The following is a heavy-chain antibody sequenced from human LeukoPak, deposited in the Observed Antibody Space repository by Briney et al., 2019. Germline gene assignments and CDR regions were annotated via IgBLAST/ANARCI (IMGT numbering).Heavy chain of an antibody. CDR2: LYSGGST. J-gene: IGHJ5*02. D-gene: IGHD1-7*01. Sequence: GGSLRLSCAASGFSVSSNYMSWVRQAPGKGLEWVSVLYSGGSTYYADSVKGRFTISRDNSKNTLFLQMNSLRAEDTAVYYSARRVDGVISGTTGWFDPWGQGTLVTVSS. CDR3: ARRVDGVISGTTGWFDP. CDR1: GFSVSSNY. V-gene: IGHV3-66*04.